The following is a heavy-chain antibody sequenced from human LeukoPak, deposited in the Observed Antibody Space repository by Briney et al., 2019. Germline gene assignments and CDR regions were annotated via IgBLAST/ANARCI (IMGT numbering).Heavy chain of an antibody. D-gene: IGHD3-22*01. CDR2: ISYDGSNK. Sequence: PGGSLRLSCAASGFTFSSYAMHWVRQAPGKGLEWVAVISYDGSNKYYADSVKGRFTISRDNSKNTLYLQMNSLRAEDTAVYYCAREKYYYDSSGYREFDYWGQGTLVTVSS. V-gene: IGHV3-30*04. J-gene: IGHJ4*02. CDR3: AREKYYYDSSGYREFDY. CDR1: GFTFSSYA.